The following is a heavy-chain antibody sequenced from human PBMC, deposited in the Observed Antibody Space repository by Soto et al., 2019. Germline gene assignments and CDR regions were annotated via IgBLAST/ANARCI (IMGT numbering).Heavy chain of an antibody. D-gene: IGHD6-19*01. V-gene: IGHV1-69*01. CDR3: ARPKGTYGSGYYYFDF. Sequence: QVQLEQSGGEVKQPGSSVRVSCKTSGGTFSTYAINWVRQAPGQGLEWMGAIIPLFGTADYSQKFQGRVTITADESTSTAYMELSSLRFDHTAVYFCARPKGTYGSGYYYFDFWGQGTLVTVSS. J-gene: IGHJ4*02. CDR1: GGTFSTYA. CDR2: IIPLFGTA.